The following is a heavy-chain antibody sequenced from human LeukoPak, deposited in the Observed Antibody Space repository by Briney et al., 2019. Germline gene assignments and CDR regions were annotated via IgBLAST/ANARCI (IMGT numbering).Heavy chain of an antibody. CDR3: VSQYDRSGYYAFDY. J-gene: IGHJ4*02. CDR1: GYSISSVYY. V-gene: IGHV4-38-2*02. D-gene: IGHD3-22*01. CDR2: IYHSGST. Sequence: SETLSLTCTVSGYSISSVYYWGWIRQPPGKGLEWIGYIYHSGSTYYNPSLKSRVIISVDTSKSHFSLKLNSVTAADTAVYYCVSQYDRSGYYAFDYWGQGTLVTVTS.